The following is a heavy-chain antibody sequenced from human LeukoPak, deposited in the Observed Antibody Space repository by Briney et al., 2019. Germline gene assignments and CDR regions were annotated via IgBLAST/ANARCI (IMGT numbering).Heavy chain of an antibody. CDR2: ISYSGNT. CDR3: ATRSTGVAATFDC. D-gene: IGHD2-15*01. J-gene: IGHJ4*02. CDR1: GGSISSYY. V-gene: IGHV4-59*01. Sequence: KPSETLSLTCSVSGGSISSYYWSWIRQPPGKGLEWIGYISYSGNTNYNPSLKCRVTISVDTSKTQFSLKLSSVTAADTAVYYCATRSTGVAATFDCWGQGALVTVSS.